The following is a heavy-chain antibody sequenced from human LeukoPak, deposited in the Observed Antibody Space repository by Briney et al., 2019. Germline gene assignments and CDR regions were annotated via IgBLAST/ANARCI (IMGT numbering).Heavy chain of an antibody. J-gene: IGHJ4*02. CDR2: INAGNGNT. CDR1: GYTFTSYA. Sequence: ASVKVSCKASGYTFTSYAMHWVRQAPGQRLEWMGWINAGNGNTKYLQKFQGRVTITRDTSASTAYMELSSLRSEDTAVYYCARGTPSAYWGQGTLVTVSS. V-gene: IGHV1-3*01. CDR3: ARGTPSAY. D-gene: IGHD3-10*01.